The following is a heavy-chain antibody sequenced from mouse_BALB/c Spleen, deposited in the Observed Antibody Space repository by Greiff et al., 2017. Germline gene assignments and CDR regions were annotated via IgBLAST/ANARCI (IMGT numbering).Heavy chain of an antibody. CDR1: GFNIKDTY. CDR2: IDPANGNT. Sequence: VQLQQSGAELVKPGASVKLSCTASGFNIKDTYMHWVKQRPEQGLEWIGRIDPANGNTKYDPKFQGKATITAVTSSNTAYLQLSSLTSEDTAVYYCARGYGSSLLGYWGQGTTLTVSS. J-gene: IGHJ2*01. CDR3: ARGYGSSLLGY. V-gene: IGHV14-3*02. D-gene: IGHD1-1*01.